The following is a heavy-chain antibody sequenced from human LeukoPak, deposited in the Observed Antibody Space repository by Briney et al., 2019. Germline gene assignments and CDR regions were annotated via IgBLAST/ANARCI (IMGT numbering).Heavy chain of an antibody. Sequence: PGGSLRLSCAASGFTFSSYAVSWVRQAPGKGLEWVSGIRDSGGITYYADSVKGRFTISRDNSKNTLYLQMNSLRAEDTALYYCAKAIQMYSSNWYFPFDYWGQGTLVTVSS. CDR2: IRDSGGIT. CDR3: AKAIQMYSSNWYFPFDY. J-gene: IGHJ4*02. D-gene: IGHD6-13*01. CDR1: GFTFSSYA. V-gene: IGHV3-23*01.